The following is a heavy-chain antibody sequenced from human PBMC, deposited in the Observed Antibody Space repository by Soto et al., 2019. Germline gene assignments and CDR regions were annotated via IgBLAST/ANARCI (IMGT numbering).Heavy chain of an antibody. D-gene: IGHD1-26*01. Sequence: QVQLQESGPGLVKPSQTLSLTCTVSGGSISTGGYYWSWIRQHPGRGLEWIGYIYHSGMTFSNPSLQSRVANSIDTAKNQVSLKLESGTAADTAVYYCATVRWELHDAFDIWGQGTMVSVSS. CDR1: GGSISTGGYY. CDR3: ATVRWELHDAFDI. J-gene: IGHJ3*02. V-gene: IGHV4-31*03. CDR2: IYHSGMT.